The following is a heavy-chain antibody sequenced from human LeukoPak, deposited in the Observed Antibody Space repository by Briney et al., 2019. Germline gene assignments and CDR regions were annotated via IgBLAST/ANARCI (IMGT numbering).Heavy chain of an antibody. CDR3: VRGSSGTAVRGISWAWFDP. CDR1: GFTFSTYG. Sequence: GGSLRLSCAGTGFTFSTYGMTWVRQAPGKGLEWVSGIGGSGDSTYYADSVKGRFTISRDNAKSSLYLQMNSLRAEDTAVYYCVRGSSGTAVRGISWAWFDPWGQGTLVTVSS. D-gene: IGHD3-10*01. V-gene: IGHV3-23*01. J-gene: IGHJ5*02. CDR2: IGGSGDST.